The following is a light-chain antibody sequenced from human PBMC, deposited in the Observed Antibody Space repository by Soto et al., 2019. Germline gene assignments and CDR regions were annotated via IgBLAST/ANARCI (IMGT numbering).Light chain of an antibody. J-gene: IGLJ3*02. Sequence: QSVLTQPPSVSAAPGQKVTIPCSGGSSNIGNNYVSWYQQLPGTAPKLLIYNNDQRPSGVPDRFSGSKSGTSASLDISGLRSEDEADYYCAAWDDSLSGRVFGGGTKLTVL. CDR1: SSNIGNNY. CDR2: NND. CDR3: AAWDDSLSGRV. V-gene: IGLV1-47*02.